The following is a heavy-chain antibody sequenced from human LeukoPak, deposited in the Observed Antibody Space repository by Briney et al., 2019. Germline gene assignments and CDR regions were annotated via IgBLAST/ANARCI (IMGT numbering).Heavy chain of an antibody. D-gene: IGHD3-10*01. CDR1: GFTFSSYG. Sequence: GRSLRLSCAASGFTFSSYGMHWVRQAPGKGLEWVAVIWYDGSNKYYADSVKGRFTISRDNSKNTLYLQMNSLRAEDTAVYYCARDPTRYGSGSYYLGDWGQGTLVTVSS. V-gene: IGHV3-33*01. CDR3: ARDPTRYGSGSYYLGD. CDR2: IWYDGSNK. J-gene: IGHJ4*02.